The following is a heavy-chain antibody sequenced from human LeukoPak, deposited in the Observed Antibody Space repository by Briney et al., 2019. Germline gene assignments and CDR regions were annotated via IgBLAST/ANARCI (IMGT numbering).Heavy chain of an antibody. CDR3: ARDFDDVNGNYYYIPDY. Sequence: GGSLRLSCETSGFNFSANGMHWVRQAPGKGLEWVSFIRFDGTKTFYGDSVRGRFTISRDNPKNTLYLQLSSLRGDDTAVYYCARDFDDVNGNYYYIPDYWGQGTLATVSS. V-gene: IGHV3-30*02. D-gene: IGHD3-10*01. CDR1: GFNFSANG. CDR2: IRFDGTKT. J-gene: IGHJ4*02.